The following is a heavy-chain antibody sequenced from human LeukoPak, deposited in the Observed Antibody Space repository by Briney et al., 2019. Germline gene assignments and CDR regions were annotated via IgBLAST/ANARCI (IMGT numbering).Heavy chain of an antibody. D-gene: IGHD3-3*01. CDR1: GGSFSGYY. V-gene: IGHV4-34*01. CDR3: ARGYDFWSGSFYYYYYMDV. CDR2: INHSGST. J-gene: IGHJ6*03. Sequence: PSETLSLTCAVYGGSFSGYYWSWIRQPPGKGVEWVGEINHSGSTNYNPSLKSRVTISVDTSKNQFSLKLSSVTAADTAVYYCARGYDFWSGSFYYYYYMDVWGKGTTVTVSS.